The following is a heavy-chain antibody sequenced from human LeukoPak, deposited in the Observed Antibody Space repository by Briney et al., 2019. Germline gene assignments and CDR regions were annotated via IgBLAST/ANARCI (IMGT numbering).Heavy chain of an antibody. J-gene: IGHJ6*03. D-gene: IGHD3-10*01. V-gene: IGHV4-4*07. CDR1: GGSISSYY. CDR3: ARRLGRKFGERFYYYHYMDV. Sequence: KPSETLSLTCTVSGGSISSYYWSWIRQPAGKGLEWIGRIYTSGSTNYHPSLKSRVTISVDMSKNQFSLKLSSVTAADTAVYYCARRLGRKFGERFYYYHYMDVWGRGTTVTISS. CDR2: IYTSGST.